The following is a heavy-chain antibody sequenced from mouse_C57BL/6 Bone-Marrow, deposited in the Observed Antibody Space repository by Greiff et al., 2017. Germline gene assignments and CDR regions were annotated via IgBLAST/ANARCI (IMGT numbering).Heavy chain of an antibody. CDR1: GYTFTSYW. J-gene: IGHJ4*01. CDR3: TREMVTTYYAMDY. Sequence: QVQLQQPGAELVKPGASVKMSCKASGYTFTSYWITWVKQRPGQGLEWIGEIYPGSGSTNYNEKVKGKATLTVDTSTSTAYMQLSSLTSEDSAVYDCTREMVTTYYAMDYWGQGTSVTVSS. V-gene: IGHV1-55*01. D-gene: IGHD2-1*01. CDR2: IYPGSGST.